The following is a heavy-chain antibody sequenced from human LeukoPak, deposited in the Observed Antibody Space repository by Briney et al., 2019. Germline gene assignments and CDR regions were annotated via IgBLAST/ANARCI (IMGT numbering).Heavy chain of an antibody. D-gene: IGHD6-13*01. CDR1: GYTFTSYD. Sequence: ASVKVSCKASGYTFTSYDINWVRQATGQGLEWMGWMNPNRGNTGYAQKFQGRITITRKRSISTAYMELSSLRSDDTAVYYCARLCFISSWYGGFDYWGRGTLVTVSS. CDR2: MNPNRGNT. V-gene: IGHV1-8*01. CDR3: ARLCFISSWYGGFDY. J-gene: IGHJ4*02.